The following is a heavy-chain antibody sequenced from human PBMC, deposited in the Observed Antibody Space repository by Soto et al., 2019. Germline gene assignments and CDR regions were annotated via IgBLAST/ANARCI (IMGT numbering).Heavy chain of an antibody. CDR1: GYAFTSYD. D-gene: IGHD6-13*01. CDR2: MNPNSGDT. V-gene: IGHV1-8*01. CDR3: AFVSSWFVGYVMDV. J-gene: IGHJ6*02. Sequence: QVQLVQSGAEVKKPGASVKVSCKASGYAFTSYDIQWVRQATGQGLEWMGWMNPNSGDTGYAQKFEGRVTMTRDTSISTAYMEVGSLTSEDTAVYYCAFVSSWFVGYVMDVWGQGTTVIVSS.